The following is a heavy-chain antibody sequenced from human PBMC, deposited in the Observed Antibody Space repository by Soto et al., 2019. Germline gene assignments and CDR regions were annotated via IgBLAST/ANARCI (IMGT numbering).Heavy chain of an antibody. V-gene: IGHV4-39*01. CDR3: ARLDRGYSYGYVDY. D-gene: IGHD5-18*01. Sequence: SETLSLTCTVSGGSISSSSYYWGWIRQPPGKGLEWIGSIYYSGSTYYNPSLKSRVTISVDTSKNQFSLKLSSVTAADTAVYYCARLDRGYSYGYVDYWGQGTLVTVSS. CDR2: IYYSGST. CDR1: GGSISSSSYY. J-gene: IGHJ4*02.